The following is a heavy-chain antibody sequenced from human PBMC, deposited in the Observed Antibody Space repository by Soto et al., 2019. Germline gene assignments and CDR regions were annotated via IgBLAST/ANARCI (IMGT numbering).Heavy chain of an antibody. CDR3: ARPDDSSGYYPFDY. J-gene: IGHJ4*02. Sequence: SETLSLTCTVSGGSISSSSYYWGWIRQPPGKGLEWIGSIYYSGSTYYNPSLKSRVTISVDTSKSQFSLKLSSVTAADTAVYYCARPDDSSGYYPFDYWGQGTLVTVSS. CDR2: IYYSGST. D-gene: IGHD3-22*01. V-gene: IGHV4-39*01. CDR1: GGSISSSSYY.